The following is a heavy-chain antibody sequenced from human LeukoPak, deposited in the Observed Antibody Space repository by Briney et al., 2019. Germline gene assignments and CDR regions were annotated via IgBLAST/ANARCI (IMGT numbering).Heavy chain of an antibody. CDR2: INQDGSEK. D-gene: IGHD1-20*01. CDR3: ARDNFGPNY. Sequence: GGSLRLSCAAPGLIVSRNYMTWVRQAPGKGLEWVATINQDGSEKYYVDSVKGRFTISRDNAKNSLYLQMNSLRAEDTAVYYCARDNFGPNYWGQGTLVTVSS. CDR1: GLIVSRNY. J-gene: IGHJ4*02. V-gene: IGHV3-7*05.